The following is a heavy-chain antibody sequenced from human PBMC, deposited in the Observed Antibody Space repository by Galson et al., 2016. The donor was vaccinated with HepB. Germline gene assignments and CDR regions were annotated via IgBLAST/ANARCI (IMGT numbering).Heavy chain of an antibody. CDR2: IYYSGNT. V-gene: IGHV4-59*01. CDR3: ARGIYSGNYLDY. J-gene: IGHJ4*02. Sequence: SETLSLTCTVSGGSISTYYWIWIRQPPGKGLEWIGYIYYSGNTNYNPSLKSRVTISTDTSKNQLSLKLSSVTAAATAVYDCARGIYSGNYLDYWGQGTLVTVSS. D-gene: IGHD1-26*01. CDR1: GGSISTYY.